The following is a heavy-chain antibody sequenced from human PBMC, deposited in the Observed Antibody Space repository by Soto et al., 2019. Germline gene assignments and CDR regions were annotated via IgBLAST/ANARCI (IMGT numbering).Heavy chain of an antibody. J-gene: IGHJ5*02. CDR1: GYTFTSYG. Sequence: ASVEVSCKASGYTFTSYGIHWVRQAPGQRLEWMGWINAANGDTKYSPKFQGRVTITRDTSASTAYVELSSLRSEDTAVYYCVRRHVSATGIDWFDPWGQGTLVTAPQ. CDR2: INAANGDT. V-gene: IGHV1-3*01. D-gene: IGHD6-13*01. CDR3: VRRHVSATGIDWFDP.